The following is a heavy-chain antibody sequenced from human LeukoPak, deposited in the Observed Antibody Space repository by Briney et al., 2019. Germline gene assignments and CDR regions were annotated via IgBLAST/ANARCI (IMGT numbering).Heavy chain of an antibody. CDR1: GASISSYY. CDR2: IYASGTT. CDR3: ARDIYYEGSGYTFDY. D-gene: IGHD3-22*01. J-gene: IGHJ4*02. V-gene: IGHV4-4*07. Sequence: PSETLSLTCTASGASISSYYWSWVRQPAGKGLEWIGRIYASGTTNYNPSLKSRVTMSVDTSKNQFSLNLSSVTAADTAMYYCARDIYYEGSGYTFDYWGQGTLVTVSS.